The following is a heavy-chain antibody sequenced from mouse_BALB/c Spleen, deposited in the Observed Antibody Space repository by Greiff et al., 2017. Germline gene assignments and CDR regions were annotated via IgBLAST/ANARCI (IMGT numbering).Heavy chain of an antibody. V-gene: IGHV5-6-5*01. D-gene: IGHD1-1*01. CDR1: GFTFSSYA. J-gene: IGHJ1*01. CDR2: ISSGGST. Sequence: EVQLVESGGGLVKPGGSLKLSCAASGFTFSSYAMSWVRQTPEKRLEWVASISSGGSTYYPDSVKGRFTISRDNARNILYLQMSSLRSEDTAMYYCARGRGTTVVAHWYFDVWGAGTTVTVSS. CDR3: ARGRGTTVVAHWYFDV.